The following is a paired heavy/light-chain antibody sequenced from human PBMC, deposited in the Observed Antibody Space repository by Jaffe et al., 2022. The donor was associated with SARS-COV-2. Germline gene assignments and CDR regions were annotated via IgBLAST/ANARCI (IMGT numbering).Heavy chain of an antibody. Sequence: QDYLVQSGAEVKRPGSSVRVSCRASLVTFSSYTINWVRQAPGQGLEWMGRFIPVRGKPTYAQKFQGRVAITTDKSTSIAYMELSNLRSEDTAVYFCARSPLDTVTTVYFYGVDVWGQGTTVTVSS. J-gene: IGHJ6*02. CDR3: ARSPLDTVTTVYFYGVDV. V-gene: IGHV1-69*02. CDR2: FIPVRGKP. D-gene: IGHD4-17*01. CDR1: LVTFSSYT.
Light chain of an antibody. CDR1: NSNIGGNT. V-gene: IGLV1-44*01. Sequence: QSVLTQPLSASGTPGQRVTISCSGSNSNIGGNTVSWYQQFPGAAPILLIYNDDERPSGVPDRLSASKSGTSASLAISGLRSEDAADYYCASWDGSLNAYVFGTGTKVTVL. J-gene: IGLJ1*01. CDR2: NDD. CDR3: ASWDGSLNAYV.